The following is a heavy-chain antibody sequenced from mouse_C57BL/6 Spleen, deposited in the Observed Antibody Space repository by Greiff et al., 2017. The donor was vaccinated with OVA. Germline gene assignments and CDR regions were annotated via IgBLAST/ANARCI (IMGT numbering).Heavy chain of an antibody. V-gene: IGHV1-7*01. CDR3: ARSRAYYYGSSWFAY. CDR2: INPSSGYP. D-gene: IGHD1-1*01. J-gene: IGHJ3*01. Sequence: VQLQQSGAELAKPGASVKLSCKASGYTFTSYWMHWVKQRPGQGLEWIGYINPSSGYPKYNQKFKDKATLTADKSSSPAYMQLSSLTYEDSAVYYCARSRAYYYGSSWFAYWGQGTLVTVSA. CDR1: GYTFTSYW.